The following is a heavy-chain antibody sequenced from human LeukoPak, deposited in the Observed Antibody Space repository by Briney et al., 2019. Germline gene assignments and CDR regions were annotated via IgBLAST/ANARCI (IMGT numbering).Heavy chain of an antibody. CDR2: ISSGGSTI. V-gene: IGHV3-11*01. CDR1: GFTFSDYS. J-gene: IGHJ4*02. D-gene: IGHD6-6*01. Sequence: GGPLRLSCAASGFTFSDYSMSWIRQAPGKGLEWVSYISSGGSTIYYADSVRGRFTISRDNAKDSLYLQMNSLRAEDTAVYYCARARYSSSPLDYWGQGTLVTVSS. CDR3: ARARYSSSPLDY.